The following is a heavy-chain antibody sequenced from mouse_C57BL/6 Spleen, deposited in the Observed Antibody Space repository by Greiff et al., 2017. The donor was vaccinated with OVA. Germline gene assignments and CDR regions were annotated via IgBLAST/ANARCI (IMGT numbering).Heavy chain of an antibody. CDR1: GFTFSDYY. Sequence: EVKLVESEGGLVQPGSSMKLSCTASGFTFSDYYMAWVRQVPEKGLEWVANINYDGSSTYYLDSLKSRFIISRDNAKNILYLQMSSLKSEDTATYYCARVDDGYYYFFDYWGQGTTLTVSS. CDR2: INYDGSST. CDR3: ARVDDGYYYFFDY. D-gene: IGHD2-3*01. J-gene: IGHJ2*01. V-gene: IGHV5-16*01.